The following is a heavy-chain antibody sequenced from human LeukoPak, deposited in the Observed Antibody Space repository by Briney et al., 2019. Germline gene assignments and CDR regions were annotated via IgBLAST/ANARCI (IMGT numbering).Heavy chain of an antibody. CDR2: IFQGQDT. CDR1: SGSITNNIYF. CDR3: AAHSWNHGESY. V-gene: IGHV4-39*01. Sequence: SETLSLTCAVSSGSITNNIYFWGWIRQPPGKGLEWIGTIFQGQDTYYSPSLRGRVTISKDPSKNQFSLYLTSVTAADTAVYYCAAHSWNHGESYWGQGTRVAVSS. D-gene: IGHD1-14*01. J-gene: IGHJ4*02.